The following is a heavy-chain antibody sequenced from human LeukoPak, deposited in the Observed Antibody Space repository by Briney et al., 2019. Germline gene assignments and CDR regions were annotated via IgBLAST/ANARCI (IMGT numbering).Heavy chain of an antibody. Sequence: ASVKVSCKASGGTFSSYTISWVRQAPGQRLEWMGRIIPILGIANYAQKFQGRVTITADKSTSTAYMGLSSLRSEDTAVYYCAREEEIVVVPAAIWFDPWGQGTLVTVSS. CDR2: IIPILGIA. J-gene: IGHJ5*02. D-gene: IGHD2-2*02. CDR3: AREEEIVVVPAAIWFDP. V-gene: IGHV1-69*04. CDR1: GGTFSSYT.